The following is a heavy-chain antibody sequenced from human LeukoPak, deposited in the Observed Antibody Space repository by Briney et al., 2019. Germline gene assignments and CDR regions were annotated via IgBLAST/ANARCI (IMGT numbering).Heavy chain of an antibody. CDR2: IGTAGYT. V-gene: IGHV3-13*01. D-gene: IGHD3-10*01. CDR1: GFTFSSYD. Sequence: GGSLRLSCAASGFTFSSYDMHWVRQATGKGLEWVSAIGTAGYTYYPGSVKGRFTISRENDKNSLYLQMNSLRAGDTAVYYCARDYYGSGSLDYWGQGTLVTVSS. J-gene: IGHJ4*02. CDR3: ARDYYGSGSLDY.